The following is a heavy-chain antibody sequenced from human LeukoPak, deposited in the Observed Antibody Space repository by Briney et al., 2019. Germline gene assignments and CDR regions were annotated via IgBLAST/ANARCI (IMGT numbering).Heavy chain of an antibody. V-gene: IGHV4-59*01. CDR2: IYYSGST. Sequence: SETLSLTCTVSGGSISTYYWGWIRQPPGKGLEWIGYIYYSGSTNYNPSLKSRVTISLDTSKNQFSLKLSSVTAADTAVYYCARVDTAMVYYYGMDVWGQGTTVTVSS. D-gene: IGHD5-18*01. J-gene: IGHJ6*02. CDR3: ARVDTAMVYYYGMDV. CDR1: GGSISTYY.